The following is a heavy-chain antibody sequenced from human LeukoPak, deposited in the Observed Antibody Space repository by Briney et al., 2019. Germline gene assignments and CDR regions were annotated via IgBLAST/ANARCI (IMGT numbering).Heavy chain of an antibody. CDR2: ISWNSGSI. Sequence: ESGGSLRLSCAASGFTFDDYAMHWVRQAPGKGLEWVSGISWNSGSIGYADSVKGRFTISRDNAKNSLYLQMNSLRAEDTALYYCANCFPVSPPQSTYYDFCLGAFDIWGQGTMVTVSS. CDR3: ANCFPVSPPQSTYYDFCLGAFDI. CDR1: GFTFDDYA. V-gene: IGHV3-9*01. J-gene: IGHJ3*02. D-gene: IGHD3-3*01.